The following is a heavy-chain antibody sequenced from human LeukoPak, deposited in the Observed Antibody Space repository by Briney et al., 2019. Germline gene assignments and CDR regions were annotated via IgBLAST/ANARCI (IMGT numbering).Heavy chain of an antibody. V-gene: IGHV4-59*08. CDR2: IYYSGGT. CDR3: ASFMDPWLQLY. D-gene: IGHD5-24*01. Sequence: SETLSLTCTVSGGSISSYYWSWIRQPPGKGLEWIGYIYYSGGTNYNPSLKSRVTISVDTSKNQFSLKLSSVTAADTAVYYCASFMDPWLQLYWGQGTLVTVSS. CDR1: GGSISSYY. J-gene: IGHJ4*02.